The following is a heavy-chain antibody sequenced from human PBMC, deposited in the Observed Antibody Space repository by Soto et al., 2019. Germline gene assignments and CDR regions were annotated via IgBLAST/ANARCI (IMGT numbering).Heavy chain of an antibody. D-gene: IGHD3-22*01. V-gene: IGHV4-30-4*01. Sequence: QVQLQESGPGLVMPSQTLSLTCTVSGGSISSDNYYWSWIRQPPGKGLEWIGYIYYSGSTYHNPSLKSRVIISIDTSRNQFSLKLSSVTAADTAVYYCASTSYLDNSSSASWGQGTLVTVSS. CDR3: ASTSYLDNSSSAS. CDR1: GGSISSDNYY. J-gene: IGHJ5*02. CDR2: IYYSGST.